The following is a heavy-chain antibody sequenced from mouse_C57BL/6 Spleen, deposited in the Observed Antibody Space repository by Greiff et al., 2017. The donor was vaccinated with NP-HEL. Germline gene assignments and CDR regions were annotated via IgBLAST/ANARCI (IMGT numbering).Heavy chain of an antibody. V-gene: IGHV1-69*01. CDR1: GYTFTSYW. D-gene: IGHD1-1*01. J-gene: IGHJ2*01. CDR2: IDPSDSYT. Sequence: VQLQQPGAELVMPGASVKLSCKASGYTFTSYWMHWVKQRPGQGLEWIGEIDPSDSYTNYNQKFKGKSTLTVDKSSSTAYMQLSSLTSEDSAVYYCARSPSYYGSSPDYWGQGTTLTVSS. CDR3: ARSPSYYGSSPDY.